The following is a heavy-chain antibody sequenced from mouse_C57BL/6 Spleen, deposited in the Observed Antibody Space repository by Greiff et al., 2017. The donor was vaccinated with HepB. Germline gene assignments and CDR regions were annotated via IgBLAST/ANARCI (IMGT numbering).Heavy chain of an antibody. CDR1: GYTFTSYW. V-gene: IGHV1-59*01. CDR2: IDPSDSYT. CDR3: ARRDYDGYWYFDV. Sequence: VQLQQPGAELVRPGTSVKLSCKASGYTFTSYWMHWVKQRPGQGLEWIGVIDPSDSYTNYNQKFKGKATLTVDTSSSTAYMQLSSLTSEDSAVYYCARRDYDGYWYFDVWGTGTTVTVSS. J-gene: IGHJ1*03. D-gene: IGHD2-4*01.